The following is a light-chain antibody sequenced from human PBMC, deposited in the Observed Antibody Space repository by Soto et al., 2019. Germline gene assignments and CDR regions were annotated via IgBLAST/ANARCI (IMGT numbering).Light chain of an antibody. Sequence: DIQMTQSPSSLSASVGDRVTSTCRASQGISNYLAWYQQKPGKVPKLLIYAASTLQSVLPSRFSRSGSGTDFPLTSSSLQPEDVATYYCQKYNSAPRTFGQGPNVEI. V-gene: IGKV1-27*01. CDR1: QGISNY. CDR2: AAS. J-gene: IGKJ1*01. CDR3: QKYNSAPRT.